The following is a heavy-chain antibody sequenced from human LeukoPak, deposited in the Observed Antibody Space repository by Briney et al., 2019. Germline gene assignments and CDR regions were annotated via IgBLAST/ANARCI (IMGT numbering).Heavy chain of an antibody. CDR2: ISYDGSNK. V-gene: IGHV3-30*04. J-gene: IGHJ4*02. CDR1: GFTFSSYA. Sequence: GGSLRLSCAASGFTFSSYAMHWVRQAPGKGLEWVAVISYDGSNKYYADSVKGRFTISRDNAKNSLYLQMNSLRAEDTAVYYCARRRDSGSLQHFDYWGQGTLVTVSS. D-gene: IGHD1-26*01. CDR3: ARRRDSGSLQHFDY.